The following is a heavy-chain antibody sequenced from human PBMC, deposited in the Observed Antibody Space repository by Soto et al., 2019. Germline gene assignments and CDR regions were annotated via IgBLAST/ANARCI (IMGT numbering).Heavy chain of an antibody. D-gene: IGHD3-10*01. CDR1: GFTFSSYG. CDR3: AKDYYGSGSYFWIDY. J-gene: IGHJ4*02. CDR2: ISYDGSNK. V-gene: IGHV3-30*18. Sequence: QVQLVESGGGVVQPGRSLRLSCAASGFTFSSYGMHWVRQAPGKGLEWVAVISYDGSNKYYADSVKGRFTISRDNSKNTLYLQMNSLRAEDTAVYYCAKDYYGSGSYFWIDYWGQGTLVTVPS.